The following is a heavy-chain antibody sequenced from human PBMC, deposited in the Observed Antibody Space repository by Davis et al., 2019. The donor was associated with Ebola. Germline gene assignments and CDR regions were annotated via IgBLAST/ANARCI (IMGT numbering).Heavy chain of an antibody. Sequence: ASVKVSCKASGYTFTSYGISWVRQAPGQGLEWMGWISAYNGNTNYAQKLQGRVTMTTDTSTSTAYMELSSLRSEDTAVYYCARDPLYSGSYYGWFDPWGQGTLVTVSS. CDR3: ARDPLYSGSYYGWFDP. CDR2: ISAYNGNT. V-gene: IGHV1-18*01. CDR1: GYTFTSYG. J-gene: IGHJ5*02. D-gene: IGHD1-26*01.